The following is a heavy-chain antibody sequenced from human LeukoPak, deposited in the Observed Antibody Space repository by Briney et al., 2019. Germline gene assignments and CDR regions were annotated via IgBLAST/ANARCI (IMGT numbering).Heavy chain of an antibody. CDR2: LSGGGGST. Sequence: GGSLRLSRAASGFAFNNYAMSWVRQAPGKGLAWVSALSGGGGSTYYADSVQGRFTISRDNSKNTLYLQMTNLRAEDTAVYYCAKALGYSGSYPFDYWGQGTLVTVSS. CDR3: AKALGYSGSYPFDY. D-gene: IGHD1-26*01. CDR1: GFAFNNYA. J-gene: IGHJ4*02. V-gene: IGHV3-23*01.